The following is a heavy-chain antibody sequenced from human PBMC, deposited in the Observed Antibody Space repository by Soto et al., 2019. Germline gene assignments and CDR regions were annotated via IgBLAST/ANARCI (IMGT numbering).Heavy chain of an antibody. CDR1: SGDLC. CDR2: IYYSGST. V-gene: IGHV4-61*08. Sequence: SGDLCWRRISKNQGKGLEWIAYIYYSGSTNYNPSLKSRVAISGDTSKNQFSLKLSSVTAADTAVYYCARTVSGGLDYWAQGTLGSVSS. CDR3: ARTVSGGLDY. D-gene: IGHD3-22*01. J-gene: IGHJ4*02.